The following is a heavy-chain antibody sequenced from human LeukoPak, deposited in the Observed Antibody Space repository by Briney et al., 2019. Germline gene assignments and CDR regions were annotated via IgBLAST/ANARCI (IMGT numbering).Heavy chain of an antibody. CDR2: INHSGST. V-gene: IGHV4-34*01. D-gene: IGHD6-13*01. Sequence: SETLSLTCAVYGGSFSGYYWSWIRQPPGKGLEWIGEINHSGSTNYNPSLKSRVTISVDTSKNQFSLKLSSVTAADTAAYYCARGGIALFHYWGQGTLVTVSS. CDR1: GGSFSGYY. J-gene: IGHJ4*02. CDR3: ARGGIALFHY.